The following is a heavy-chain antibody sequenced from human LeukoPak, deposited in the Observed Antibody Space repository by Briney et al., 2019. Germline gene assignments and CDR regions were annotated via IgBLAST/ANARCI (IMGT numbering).Heavy chain of an antibody. D-gene: IGHD1-26*01. CDR1: GFTFSSYA. Sequence: GGSLRLSCAASGFTFSSYAMHWVRQAPGKGLEYVSGISTNGGSTNYANSVKGRFTISRDNSKSTLYLQMGSLRAEDMAVYYCARDHGSGSYSDYWGQGTLVTVSS. V-gene: IGHV3-64*01. CDR2: ISTNGGST. J-gene: IGHJ4*02. CDR3: ARDHGSGSYSDY.